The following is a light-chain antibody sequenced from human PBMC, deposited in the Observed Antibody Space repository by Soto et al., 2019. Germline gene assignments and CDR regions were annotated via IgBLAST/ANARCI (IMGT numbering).Light chain of an antibody. CDR1: SSDVGSYNL. V-gene: IGLV2-23*01. Sequence: QSALTQPASVSGSPGQSITISCTGTSSDVGSYNLVSWYQQHPGKAPKLMIYEGSKRPSGVSNRFSGSKSGNTASLTISGLQAEDEAGYYCCSYAGSRVFGGGTKLTVL. CDR3: CSYAGSRV. CDR2: EGS. J-gene: IGLJ3*02.